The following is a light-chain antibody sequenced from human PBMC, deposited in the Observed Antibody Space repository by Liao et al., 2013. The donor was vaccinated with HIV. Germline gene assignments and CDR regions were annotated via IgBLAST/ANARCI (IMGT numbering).Light chain of an antibody. J-gene: IGLJ3*02. V-gene: IGLV3-21*04. CDR2: DDS. Sequence: SYELTQPPSVSVAPGKTARITCGGNNIGGKSLHWYQQKPGQAPVLVIYDDSDRPSGIPERFSGSKSGNTATLTISKVEAGDEADYYCQVWDSTGDHPYWVFGGGTKLTV. CDR1: NIGGKS. CDR3: QVWDSTGDHPYWV.